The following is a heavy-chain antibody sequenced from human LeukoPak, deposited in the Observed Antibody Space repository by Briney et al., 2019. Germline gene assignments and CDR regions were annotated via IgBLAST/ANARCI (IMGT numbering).Heavy chain of an antibody. V-gene: IGHV3-20*04. CDR1: GFTFDDYG. D-gene: IGHD2-15*01. Sequence: GGSLRLSCAASGFTFDDYGMSWVRQAPGKGLEWVSGINWNGGSTGYADSVKGRFTISRDNAKNSLYLQMNSLRAEDTALYYCARDEGYCSGGSCYYFDYWGQGTLVTVSS. J-gene: IGHJ4*02. CDR2: INWNGGST. CDR3: ARDEGYCSGGSCYYFDY.